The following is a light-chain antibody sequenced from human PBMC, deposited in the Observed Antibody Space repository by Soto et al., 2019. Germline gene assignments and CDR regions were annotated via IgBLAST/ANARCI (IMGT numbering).Light chain of an antibody. CDR3: QKYDHLPL. CDR2: DAS. J-gene: IGKJ3*01. V-gene: IGKV1-33*01. Sequence: DIQMTQSPPSLSASVGDRVTITCQASQDIGNSLNWFQHKPGKAPNLVIYDASNLEIGVPSRFSGSGSATDFTFTITSLRHEDIAKYYCQKYDHLPLFGPGTKVESK. CDR1: QDIGNS.